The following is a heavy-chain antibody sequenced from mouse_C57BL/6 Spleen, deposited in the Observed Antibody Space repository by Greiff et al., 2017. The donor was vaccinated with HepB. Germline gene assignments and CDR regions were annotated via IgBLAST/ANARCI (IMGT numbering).Heavy chain of an antibody. J-gene: IGHJ2*01. CDR2: IRSKSNNYAT. CDR3: VRQDPYYFDY. V-gene: IGHV10-1*01. Sequence: EVKLVESGGGLVQPKGSLKLSCAASGFSFNTYAMNWVRQAPGKGLEWVARIRSKSNNYATYYADSVKDRFTISRDDSESMLYPQMNNLKTEDTAMYYCVRQDPYYFDYWGQGTTLTVSS. CDR1: GFSFNTYA.